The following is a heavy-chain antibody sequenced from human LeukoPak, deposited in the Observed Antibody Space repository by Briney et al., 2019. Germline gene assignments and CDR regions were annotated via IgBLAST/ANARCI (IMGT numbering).Heavy chain of an antibody. CDR1: GGSISSYY. J-gene: IGHJ4*02. CDR3: ARGKWELLGDY. V-gene: IGHV4-59*12. Sequence: PSETLSLTCTVSGGSISSYYWSWIRQPPGKGLEWIGYIYYSGSTNYNPSLKSRVTMSVDTSKNQFSLKLSSVTAADTAVYYCARGKWELLGDYWGQGTLVTVSS. CDR2: IYYSGST. D-gene: IGHD1-26*01.